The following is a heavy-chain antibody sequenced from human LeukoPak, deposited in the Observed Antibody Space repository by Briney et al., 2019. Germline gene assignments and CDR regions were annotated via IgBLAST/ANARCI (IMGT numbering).Heavy chain of an antibody. J-gene: IGHJ4*02. CDR3: AKVIWFGELFFDY. CDR1: GFTFNNYA. Sequence: PGGSLRLSCAASGFTFNNYAMSWVRQAPGKGLEWVSAISASGGSTYYADSVKGRFTISRDNSKNTLYLQMNSLRAEDTAVYYCAKVIWFGELFFDYWGQGTLVTVSS. V-gene: IGHV3-23*01. CDR2: ISASGGST. D-gene: IGHD3-10*01.